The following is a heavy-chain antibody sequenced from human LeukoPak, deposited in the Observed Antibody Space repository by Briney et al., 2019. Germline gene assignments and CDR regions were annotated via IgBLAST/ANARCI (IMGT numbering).Heavy chain of an antibody. J-gene: IGHJ6*03. CDR2: LSGNRGGT. V-gene: IGHV3-21*01. Sequence: PGGSLRLSCTASGFTFNNYVMSWVRQAPGKGLEWVSSLSGNRGGTYYADSVKGRFTISRDNAKNSLYLQMNSLRAEDTAVYYCAREGGIAAAVEAYYYYYMDVWGKGTTVTVSS. CDR1: GFTFNNYV. D-gene: IGHD6-13*01. CDR3: AREGGIAAAVEAYYYYYMDV.